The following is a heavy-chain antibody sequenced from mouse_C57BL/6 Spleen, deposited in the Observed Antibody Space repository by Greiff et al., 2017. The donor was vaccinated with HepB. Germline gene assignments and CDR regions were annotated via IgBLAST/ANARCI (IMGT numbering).Heavy chain of an antibody. Sequence: VKLVESGAELVKPGASVKLSCKASGYTFTSYWMQWVKQRPGQGLEWIGEIDPSDSYTNYNQKFKGKATLTVDTSSSTAYMQLSSLTSEDSAVYYCARYERGSSGYSWFAYWGQGTLVTVSA. CDR3: ARYERGSSGYSWFAY. CDR2: IDPSDSYT. J-gene: IGHJ3*01. CDR1: GYTFTSYW. D-gene: IGHD3-2*02. V-gene: IGHV1-50*01.